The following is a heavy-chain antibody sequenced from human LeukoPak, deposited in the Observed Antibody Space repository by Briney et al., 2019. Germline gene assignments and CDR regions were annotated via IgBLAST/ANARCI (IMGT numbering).Heavy chain of an antibody. D-gene: IGHD6-25*01. V-gene: IGHV4-39*07. Sequence: PSETLSLTCTVSGASFSSSTYYWGWIRQPPGKGLEWIGSIYYSGSTYYNPSLKSRVTISVDTSKNQFSLKLSSVTAADTAAYYCARGARPVDYWGQGTLVTVSS. CDR3: ARGARPVDY. CDR1: GASFSSSTYY. J-gene: IGHJ4*02. CDR2: IYYSGST.